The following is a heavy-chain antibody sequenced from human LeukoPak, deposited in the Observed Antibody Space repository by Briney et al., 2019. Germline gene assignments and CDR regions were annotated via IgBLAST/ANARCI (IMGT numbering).Heavy chain of an antibody. CDR2: IYYSGTT. Sequence: PSETLSLTCTVSGDSISSSYYFWGWIRQPPGKGLEWIASIYYSGTTHYNPSLKSRVSISVDTSENQFSLKLSSVTAADTAVYYCARDYTRQWIFEYWGQGTLATVSS. CDR3: ARDYTRQWIFEY. J-gene: IGHJ4*02. D-gene: IGHD3-16*01. V-gene: IGHV4-39*07. CDR1: GDSISSSYYF.